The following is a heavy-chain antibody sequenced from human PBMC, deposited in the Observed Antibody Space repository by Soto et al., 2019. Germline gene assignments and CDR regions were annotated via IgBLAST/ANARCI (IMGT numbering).Heavy chain of an antibody. CDR2: IYYSGST. J-gene: IGHJ4*02. CDR1: GGSVSSGSYY. V-gene: IGHV4-61*01. CDR3: ARVYSYGYVSYFDY. Sequence: PSETLSLTCTVSGGSVSSGSYYWSWIRQPPGKGLEWIGYIYYSGSTNYNPSLKSRVTISVDTSKNQFSLKLSSVTAADTAVYYCARVYSYGYVSYFDYWARGPLVTVSS. D-gene: IGHD5-18*01.